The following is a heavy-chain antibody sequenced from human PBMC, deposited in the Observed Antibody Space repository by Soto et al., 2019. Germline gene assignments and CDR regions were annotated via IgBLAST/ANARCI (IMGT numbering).Heavy chain of an antibody. Sequence: SETQCHPYTVSDGYIRSSSDYWGWIRQPPGKVLEWIGSIYYSGSTYYNPSLKSRVTISVDTSKNQFSLKLSSVTAADTAVYYCARHTWQWVADYWGQGTLVTVFS. CDR2: IYYSGST. CDR3: ARHTWQWVADY. D-gene: IGHD6-19*01. V-gene: IGHV4-39*01. CDR1: DGYIRSSSDY. J-gene: IGHJ4*02.